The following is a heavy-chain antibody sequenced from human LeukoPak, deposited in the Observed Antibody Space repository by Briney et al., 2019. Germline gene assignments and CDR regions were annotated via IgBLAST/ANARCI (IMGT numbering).Heavy chain of an antibody. CDR3: ARVGYSYGYWFDP. D-gene: IGHD5-18*01. Sequence: IPGGSLRLSCAASGFTFSSYSMNWVRQAPGKGLEWVSSISSSSSYIYYADSVKGRFTISRDNAKNSLYLQMNSLRAEDTAVYYCARVGYSYGYWFDPWGQGTLVTVSS. CDR2: ISSSSSYI. J-gene: IGHJ5*02. V-gene: IGHV3-21*01. CDR1: GFTFSSYS.